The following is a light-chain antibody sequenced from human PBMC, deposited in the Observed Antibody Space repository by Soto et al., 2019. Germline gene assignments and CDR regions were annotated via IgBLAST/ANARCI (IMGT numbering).Light chain of an antibody. CDR3: QQYSGSPRT. Sequence: PGRGAKVSRRGSQTVSGNYLAWYHQKPGQAPRLLIHSASTRAPGIPDRFSASGAGTDFTLTISRLEPEDSAVYYCQQYSGSPRTLGPGTKVDSK. V-gene: IGKV3-20*01. CDR1: QTVSGNY. CDR2: SAS. J-gene: IGKJ3*01.